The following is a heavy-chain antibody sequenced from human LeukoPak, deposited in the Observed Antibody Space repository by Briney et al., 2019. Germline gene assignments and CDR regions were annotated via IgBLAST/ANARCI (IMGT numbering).Heavy chain of an antibody. J-gene: IGHJ4*02. CDR3: ARHQVSGGAHSGSYGY. Sequence: GESLKISRDGSGYSFTSLWIALVRLMPGKGLEGMGVVYPGESDTRYRPPFQGHVSISADKSSRTAYLQWSSLKASDTAMYYCARHQVSGGAHSGSYGYWGQGTLVTVSS. V-gene: IGHV5-51*01. CDR2: VYPGESDT. D-gene: IGHD3-10*01. CDR1: GYSFTSLW.